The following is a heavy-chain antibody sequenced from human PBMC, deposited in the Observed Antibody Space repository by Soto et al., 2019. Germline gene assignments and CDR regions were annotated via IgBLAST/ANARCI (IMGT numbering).Heavy chain of an antibody. D-gene: IGHD3-22*01. CDR3: TTGYYDSSGYDY. J-gene: IGHJ4*02. CDR1: GFTFSNAW. Sequence: PGGSLRLSCAASGFTFSNAWMSWVRQAPGKGLEWVGRIKSKTDGGTTDYAAPVKGRFTISRDDSKNTLYLQMNSLKTEDTAVYYCTTGYYDSSGYDYWGQGTLVTVSS. V-gene: IGHV3-15*01. CDR2: IKSKTDGGTT.